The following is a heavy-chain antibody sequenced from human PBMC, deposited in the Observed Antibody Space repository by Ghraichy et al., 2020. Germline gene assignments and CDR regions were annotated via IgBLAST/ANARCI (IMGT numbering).Heavy chain of an antibody. CDR2: ISGSGGST. CDR3: AKDRIQLWKADAFDI. V-gene: IGHV3-23*01. D-gene: IGHD5-18*01. J-gene: IGHJ3*02. CDR1: GFTFSSYA. Sequence: LSLTCAASGFTFSSYAMSWVRQAPGKGLEWVSTISGSGGSTYYADSVKGRFTISRDNSKNTLYLQMNSLRVEDTAVYYCAKDRIQLWKADAFDIWGQGTMVTVSS.